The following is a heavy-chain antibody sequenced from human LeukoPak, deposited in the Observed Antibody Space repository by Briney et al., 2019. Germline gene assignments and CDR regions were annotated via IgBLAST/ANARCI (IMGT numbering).Heavy chain of an antibody. J-gene: IGHJ3*02. Sequence: GTSVKVSCKASGGTFSSYAISWVRQAPGQGLEWMGGIIPIFGTANYAQKFQGRVTITTDESTSTAYMGLSSLRSEDTAVYYCARKEDCSSTSCYDGDAFDIWGQGTMVTVSS. V-gene: IGHV1-69*05. CDR1: GGTFSSYA. CDR2: IIPIFGTA. D-gene: IGHD2-2*01. CDR3: ARKEDCSSTSCYDGDAFDI.